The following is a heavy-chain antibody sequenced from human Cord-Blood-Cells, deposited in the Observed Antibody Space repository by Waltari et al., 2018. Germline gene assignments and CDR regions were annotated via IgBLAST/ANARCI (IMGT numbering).Heavy chain of an antibody. V-gene: IGHV3-53*01. CDR1: GFTVSSNY. D-gene: IGHD3-9*01. Sequence: EVQLVESGGGLIQPGGSLRRSCAASGFTVSSNYMSWVRQAPGKGLEWVSVIYGGGSTYYADSVKGRFTISRDNSKNTLYLQMNSLRAEDTAVYYCATRLRYGYYFDYWGQGTLVTVSS. CDR3: ATRLRYGYYFDY. CDR2: IYGGGST. J-gene: IGHJ4*02.